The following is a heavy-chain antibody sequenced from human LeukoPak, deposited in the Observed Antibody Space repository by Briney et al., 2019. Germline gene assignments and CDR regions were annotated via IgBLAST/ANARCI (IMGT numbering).Heavy chain of an antibody. Sequence: GGSLRLSCAASGFTFSSYWMSWVRQAPGKGLEWVANIKQDGSEKYYVDSVKGRFTISRDNAKNSLYLQMNSLRAEDTAVYYCARGVRGYSCANYYYYYYMDVWGKGTTVTVSS. D-gene: IGHD5-18*01. CDR3: ARGVRGYSCANYYYYYYMDV. J-gene: IGHJ6*03. V-gene: IGHV3-7*01. CDR2: IKQDGSEK. CDR1: GFTFSSYW.